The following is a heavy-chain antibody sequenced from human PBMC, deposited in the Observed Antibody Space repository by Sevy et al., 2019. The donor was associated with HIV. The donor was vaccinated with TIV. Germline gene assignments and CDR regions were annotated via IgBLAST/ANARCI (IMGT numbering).Heavy chain of an antibody. CDR1: GFTFNDYD. D-gene: IGHD2-21*02. Sequence: GGSLRLSCAASGFTFNDYDMSWVRQAPGKGLKWVSAINWNGAGTSYADSVKGRFTVSRDNAKNSLYLQMNTLRVEDTAFYYCAREKFCGGDCYYFDHWGQGILVTVSS. CDR2: INWNGAGT. V-gene: IGHV3-20*04. CDR3: AREKFCGGDCYYFDH. J-gene: IGHJ4*02.